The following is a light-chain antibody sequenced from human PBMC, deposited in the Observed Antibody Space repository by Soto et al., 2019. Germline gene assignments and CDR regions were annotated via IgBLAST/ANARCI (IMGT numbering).Light chain of an antibody. J-gene: IGKJ4*01. V-gene: IGKV3-20*01. Sequence: VLTQSPGTLSLSPGERATLSCRASQSVSSSYLAWYQQKPGQAPRLLIYGASSRATGIPDRFSGSGSGTDFTLTISRLEPEDFAVYYCQQYGTSPLTFGGGTKVDIK. CDR3: QQYGTSPLT. CDR2: GAS. CDR1: QSVSSSY.